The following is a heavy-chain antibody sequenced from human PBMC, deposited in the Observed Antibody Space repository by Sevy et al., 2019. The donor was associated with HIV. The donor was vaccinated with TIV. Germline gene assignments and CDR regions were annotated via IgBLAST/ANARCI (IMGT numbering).Heavy chain of an antibody. CDR3: AKKMGGGSGMAFLVDF. V-gene: IGHV3-23*01. D-gene: IGHD5-18*01. CDR1: GFTFNSFA. CDR2: ISGTGDYT. J-gene: IGHJ4*02. Sequence: GGSLRLSCAASGFTFNSFAMGWVRQAPGKGLDWISVISGTGDYTYYADSVKGRFTIPRDNSKNTLFLQMNSLGAEDTAIFYCAKKMGGGSGMAFLVDFWGQGTLVTVSS.